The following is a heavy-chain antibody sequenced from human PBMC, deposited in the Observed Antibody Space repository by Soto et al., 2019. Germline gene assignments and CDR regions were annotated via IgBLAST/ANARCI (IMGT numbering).Heavy chain of an antibody. V-gene: IGHV4-39*01. CDR3: ARQYYSATVSKSNWFDP. Sequence: QLQLQESGPGLVKPSETLSLTCTVSGGSISSTNYYWGWIRQPPGKGLECIGGIYYSGSTYYNPSPNSRVTISRGATMNEVSLTLSSATAADTAMYYCARQYYSATVSKSNWFDPWGQGTLVTVSS. CDR2: IYYSGST. CDR1: GGSISSTNYY. J-gene: IGHJ5*02. D-gene: IGHD4-4*01.